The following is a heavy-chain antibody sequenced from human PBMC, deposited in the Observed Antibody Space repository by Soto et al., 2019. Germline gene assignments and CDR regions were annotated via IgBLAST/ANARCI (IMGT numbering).Heavy chain of an antibody. Sequence: SETLSLTCTVSGGSISSSSYYWGWIRQPPGKGLEWIGSIYYSGSTYYNPSLKSRVTISVDTSKNQFSLKLSSVTAADTAVYYCARIGWYDFYYGTDVWGQGTTVTVSS. V-gene: IGHV4-39*01. CDR3: ARIGWYDFYYGTDV. D-gene: IGHD6-19*01. J-gene: IGHJ6*02. CDR2: IYYSGST. CDR1: GGSISSSSYY.